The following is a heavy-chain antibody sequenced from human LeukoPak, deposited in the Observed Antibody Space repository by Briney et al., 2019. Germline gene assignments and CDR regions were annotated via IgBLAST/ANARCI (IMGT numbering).Heavy chain of an antibody. Sequence: PSETLSLTCTVSGGSISSSSYYWSWIRQPPGKGLEWIGYIYYSGSTNYNPSLRSRVTISVDTSKNQFSLKLSSVTAADTAVYYCARYLAPAAPSLHYFDYWGQGTLVTVSS. D-gene: IGHD2-2*01. CDR2: IYYSGST. J-gene: IGHJ4*02. CDR3: ARYLAPAAPSLHYFDY. CDR1: GGSISSSSYY. V-gene: IGHV4-61*01.